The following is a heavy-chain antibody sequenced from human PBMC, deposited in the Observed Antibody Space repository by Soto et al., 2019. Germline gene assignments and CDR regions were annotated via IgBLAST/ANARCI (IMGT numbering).Heavy chain of an antibody. CDR3: AREGALKPFSS. CDR1: LFSISAYE. Sequence: EVQIVESGGRLVQPGGSLRLSCDASLFSISAYEMFWVRQAPGKGLEWIAEIDSSGTTVNYADSVKGRFGISRENAKNSVYLQMDSLRVEDTAVYYCAREGALKPFSSWGQGALVTVSS. CDR2: IDSSGTTV. V-gene: IGHV3-48*03. J-gene: IGHJ5*02.